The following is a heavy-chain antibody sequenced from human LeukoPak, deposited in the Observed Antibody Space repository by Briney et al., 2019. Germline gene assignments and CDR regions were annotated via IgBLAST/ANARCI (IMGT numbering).Heavy chain of an antibody. CDR3: AKWAYYGSGSYYDC. D-gene: IGHD3-10*01. CDR2: ISYDGSNK. V-gene: IGHV3-30*18. Sequence: GGSLRLSCAASGFTFSSYGMHWVRQAPGKGLEWAAVISYDGSNKYYADSVKGRFTISRDNSKNTLYLQMNSLRAEDTAVYYCAKWAYYGSGSYYDCWGQGTLVTVSS. CDR1: GFTFSSYG. J-gene: IGHJ4*02.